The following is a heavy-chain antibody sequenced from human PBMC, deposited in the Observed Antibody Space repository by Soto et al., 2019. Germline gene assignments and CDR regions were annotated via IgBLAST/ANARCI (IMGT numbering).Heavy chain of an antibody. CDR2: IYVTGAV. J-gene: IGHJ5*02. Sequence: SETLSLTCSVSGAALNSGNYYWSWIRQVPGKGLEWIGHIYVTGAVDYNPSLRDRITISQDTSERQFSLNLGLVTAADTAVYYCARLRIATNNYKWFDPWGQGTLVTVSS. D-gene: IGHD2-21*01. CDR1: GAALNSGNYY. CDR3: ARLRIATNNYKWFDP. V-gene: IGHV4-31*03.